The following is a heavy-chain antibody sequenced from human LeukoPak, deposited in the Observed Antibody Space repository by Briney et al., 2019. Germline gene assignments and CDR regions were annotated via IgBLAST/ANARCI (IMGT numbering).Heavy chain of an antibody. D-gene: IGHD1-26*01. J-gene: IGHJ4*02. Sequence: GGSLRLSCAASGFTFSSYDMHWVRQATGKGLEWVSAIGVAANTFCSGSVKGRFTISRENAKNSLYLLMSSLRAEDTAVYYCVRQKTPHGNFDYWGQGTLVTVSS. V-gene: IGHV3-13*01. CDR1: GFTFSSYD. CDR3: VRQKTPHGNFDY. CDR2: IGVAANT.